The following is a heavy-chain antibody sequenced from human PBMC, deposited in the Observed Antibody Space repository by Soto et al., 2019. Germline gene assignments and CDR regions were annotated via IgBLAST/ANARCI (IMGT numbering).Heavy chain of an antibody. CDR1: GFTFDDYA. Sequence: EVHLVESGGGLVQPGRSLRLSCAASGFTFDDYAMHWVRQAPGKGLEWVSGISWNSGTLGYADSVKGRFTISRDNAKKSLYLQMNSLRAEATALYYCVKALGEYSGNSLNYWGQGTLVTVSS. CDR2: ISWNSGTL. J-gene: IGHJ4*02. D-gene: IGHD6-6*01. CDR3: VKALGEYSGNSLNY. V-gene: IGHV3-9*01.